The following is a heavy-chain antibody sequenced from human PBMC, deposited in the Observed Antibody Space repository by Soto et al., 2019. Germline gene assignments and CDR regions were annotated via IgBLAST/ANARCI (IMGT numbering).Heavy chain of an antibody. CDR2: ISGTGSST. D-gene: IGHD6-19*01. V-gene: IGHV3-23*01. Sequence: EVQLLESGGGSVQPGGSLRLSCAASGFTFSSYAMSWVRQAPGKGLEWVSAISGTGSSTNYADSVEGRFTISRDNPKNTLYLRMSSLRAEDPAVYYCANAGGIAVPGTHLDYWGQGTLVTVSS. J-gene: IGHJ4*02. CDR3: ANAGGIAVPGTHLDY. CDR1: GFTFSSYA.